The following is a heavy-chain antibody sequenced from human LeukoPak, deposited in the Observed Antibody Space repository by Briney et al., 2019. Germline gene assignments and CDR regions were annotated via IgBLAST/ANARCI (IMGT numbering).Heavy chain of an antibody. J-gene: IGHJ6*03. CDR2: IYYSGST. CDR3: AIRVATINYYYYYMDV. CDR1: GGSISSSSYY. Sequence: SETLSLTCTVSGGSISSSSYYWGWIRQPRGKGLEWIGSIYYSGSTYYNPSLKSRVTISVDTSKNQFSLKLSSVTAADTAVYYCAIRVATINYYYYYMDVWGKGTTVTVSS. D-gene: IGHD5-12*01. V-gene: IGHV4-39*01.